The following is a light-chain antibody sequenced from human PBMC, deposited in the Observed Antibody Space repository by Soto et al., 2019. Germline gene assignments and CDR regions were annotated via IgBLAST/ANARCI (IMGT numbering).Light chain of an antibody. CDR3: TSYSSSTSRVV. CDR1: SSDVGAYKY. J-gene: IGLJ2*01. Sequence: QSALTQPASVSGSPGQSVTFSCTGTSSDVGAYKYVSWYQQHPGRAPKLMIYEVSNRPSGVSDRFSGSKSGNTASLTIYGLQAEDEADYYCTSYSSSTSRVVFGGGTQLTVL. V-gene: IGLV2-14*01. CDR2: EVS.